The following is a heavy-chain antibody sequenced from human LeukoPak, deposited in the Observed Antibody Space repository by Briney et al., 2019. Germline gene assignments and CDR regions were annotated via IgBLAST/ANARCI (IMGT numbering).Heavy chain of an antibody. V-gene: IGHV1-18*01. CDR2: ISAYNGNT. CDR1: GYTFTSYG. Sequence: ASVKVSCKASGYTFTSYGISWVRQAPGQGLEWMGLISAYNGNTKYAQKLQGRVTMTTDTSTRTAYMELRSLSSDDTAVYYCAREPRGYSGYDSGNMRGFGYYYSGMDVWGQGTTVTVSS. J-gene: IGHJ6*02. CDR3: AREPRGYSGYDSGNMRGFGYYYSGMDV. D-gene: IGHD5-12*01.